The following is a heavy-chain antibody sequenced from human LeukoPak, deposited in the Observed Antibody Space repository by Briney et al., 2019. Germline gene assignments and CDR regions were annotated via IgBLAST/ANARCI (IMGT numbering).Heavy chain of an antibody. Sequence: NPGGSLRLSCAASGFTFSDYYMNWIRQAPGKGLEWVSYISSSGSTIYYADSVKGRFTISRDNAKNSLYLQMNSLRAEDTAVYYCAREPYDILTSYPQSYMDVWGKGTTVTISS. V-gene: IGHV3-11*01. CDR3: AREPYDILTSYPQSYMDV. J-gene: IGHJ6*03. D-gene: IGHD3-9*01. CDR1: GFTFSDYY. CDR2: ISSSGSTI.